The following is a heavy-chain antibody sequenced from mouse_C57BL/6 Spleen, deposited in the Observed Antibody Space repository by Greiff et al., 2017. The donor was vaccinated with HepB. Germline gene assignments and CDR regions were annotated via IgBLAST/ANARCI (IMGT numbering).Heavy chain of an antibody. Sequence: VQLQQPGAELVMPGASVKLSCKASGYTFTSYWMHWVKQRPGQGLEWIGEIDPSDSYTNYNQKFKGKSTLTVDKSSSTAYMQLSSLTSEDSAVYYCARRGVVADWYFDVWGTGTTVTVSS. D-gene: IGHD1-1*01. CDR2: IDPSDSYT. V-gene: IGHV1-69*01. CDR1: GYTFTSYW. J-gene: IGHJ1*03. CDR3: ARRGVVADWYFDV.